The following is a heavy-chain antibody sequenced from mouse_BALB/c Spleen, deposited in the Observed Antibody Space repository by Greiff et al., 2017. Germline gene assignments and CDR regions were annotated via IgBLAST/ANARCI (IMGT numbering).Heavy chain of an antibody. CDR1: GFTFSSYG. J-gene: IGHJ4*01. D-gene: IGHD2-1*01. Sequence: EVKLMESGGDLVKPGGSLKLSCAASGFTFSSYGMSWVRQTPDKRLEWVATISSGGSYTYYPDSVKGRFTISRDNAKNTLYLQMSSLKSEDTAMYYCERRDGNFAMDYWGQGTSVTVSS. CDR2: ISSGGSYT. V-gene: IGHV5-6*02. CDR3: ERRDGNFAMDY.